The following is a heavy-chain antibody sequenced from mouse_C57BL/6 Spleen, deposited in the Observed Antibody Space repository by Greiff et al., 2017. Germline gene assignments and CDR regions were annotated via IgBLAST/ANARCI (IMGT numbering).Heavy chain of an antibody. Sequence: VQLQQSGPELVKPGASVKISCKASGYAFSSSWMNWVKQRPGKGLEWIGRIYPGDGATNYNGKFKGKATLPADKSSSTAYMQLSSLTSEDSAVYFCASTVVAPYYAMDYWGQGTSVTVSS. CDR1: GYAFSSSW. CDR2: IYPGDGAT. D-gene: IGHD1-1*01. CDR3: ASTVVAPYYAMDY. J-gene: IGHJ4*01. V-gene: IGHV1-82*01.